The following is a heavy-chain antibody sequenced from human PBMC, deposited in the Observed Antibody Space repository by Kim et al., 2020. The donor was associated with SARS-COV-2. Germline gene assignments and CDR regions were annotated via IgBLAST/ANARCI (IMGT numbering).Heavy chain of an antibody. CDR2: ISYDGSNK. Sequence: GGSLRLSCAASGFTFSSYGMHWVRQAPGKGLEWVAVISYDGSNKYYADSVKGRFTISRDNSKNTLYLQMNSLRAEDTAVYYCAKDLAPYCSGGSCFSGSYYYYGMDVWGQGTTFTVSS. V-gene: IGHV3-30*18. CDR1: GFTFSSYG. J-gene: IGHJ6*02. D-gene: IGHD2-15*01. CDR3: AKDLAPYCSGGSCFSGSYYYYGMDV.